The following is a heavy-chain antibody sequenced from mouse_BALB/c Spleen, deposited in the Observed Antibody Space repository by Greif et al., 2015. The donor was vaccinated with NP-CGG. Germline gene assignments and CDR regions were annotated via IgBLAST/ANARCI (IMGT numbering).Heavy chain of an antibody. CDR2: IYPGDGDT. Sequence: VMLVESGAELVRPGSSVKISCKASGYAFSSYWMNWVKQRPGQGLEWIGQIYPGDGDTNYNGKFKGKATLTADKSSSTAYMQLSSLTSEDSAVYFCARSGYGSRFAYWGQGTLVTVSA. V-gene: IGHV1-80*01. J-gene: IGHJ3*01. D-gene: IGHD1-1*01. CDR3: ARSGYGSRFAY. CDR1: GYAFSSYW.